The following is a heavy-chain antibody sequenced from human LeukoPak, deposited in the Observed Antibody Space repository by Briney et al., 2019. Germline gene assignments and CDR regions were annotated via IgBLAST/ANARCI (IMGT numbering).Heavy chain of an antibody. D-gene: IGHD7-27*01. CDR3: ASRKLGNDY. Sequence: SETLSLTCTVSGGSVSDYYWSWIRQSPGKGLEWIGYIYYTGSSSYNPSLRSRVTISADTSKNQFSLKLSSGTAADTAVYYCASRKLGNDYWGQGTLVTVSS. J-gene: IGHJ4*01. CDR1: GGSVSDYY. V-gene: IGHV4-59*02. CDR2: IYYTGSS.